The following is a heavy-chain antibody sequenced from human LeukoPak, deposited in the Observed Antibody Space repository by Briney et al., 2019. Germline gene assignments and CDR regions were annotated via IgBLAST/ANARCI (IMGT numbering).Heavy chain of an antibody. CDR3: ARVSASGGTRLFDY. CDR2: IYTSGTT. D-gene: IGHD2-15*01. J-gene: IGHJ4*02. CDR1: GGSISSGSYY. Sequence: SETLSLTCTVSGGSISSGSYYWSWLRQPAGKGLEWIGRIYTSGTTNYNPSLKSRLSFSIDTSKNQFSLKLTSMTAADTAVYYCARVSASGGTRLFDYWGQGTLVTVSS. V-gene: IGHV4-61*02.